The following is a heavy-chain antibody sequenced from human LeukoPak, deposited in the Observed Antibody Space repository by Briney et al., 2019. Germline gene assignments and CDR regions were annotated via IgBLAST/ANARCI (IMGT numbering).Heavy chain of an antibody. D-gene: IGHD6-13*01. CDR1: GGSTSRYY. V-gene: IGHV4-59*08. CDR2: IYYSGST. CDR3: ARLPGIAAV. J-gene: IGHJ4*02. Sequence: SETLSLTCTVSGGSTSRYYWSWIRQPPGKILEWLGYIYYSGSTTCNPSLKSRLTMSVDTSKNQISLKLISLTAADTAVYYCARLPGIAAVWGQGTLVTVSS.